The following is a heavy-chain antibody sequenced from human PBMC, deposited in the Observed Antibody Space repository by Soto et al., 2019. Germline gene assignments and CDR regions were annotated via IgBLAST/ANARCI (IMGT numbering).Heavy chain of an antibody. CDR1: GGTFSRDV. V-gene: IGHV1-69*12. CDR2: IIPVFATT. CDR3: ARDWSTQGLDS. J-gene: IGHJ4*02. D-gene: IGHD2-15*01. Sequence: VQLVQSGAEVKKPGSSVRVSCKASGGTFSRDVMTWVRQAPGQGLEWMGEIIPVFATTNYAQNFQGRVTFTADESTSTVYMELSGLRYEDTAMYYCARDWSTQGLDSWGQGTLVTVSS.